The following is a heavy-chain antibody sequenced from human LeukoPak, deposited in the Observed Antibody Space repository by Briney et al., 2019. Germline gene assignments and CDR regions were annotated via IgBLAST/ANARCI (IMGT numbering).Heavy chain of an antibody. CDR3: ARGNCSSTSCMDY. CDR1: GGSFSGYY. V-gene: IGHV4-34*01. D-gene: IGHD2-2*01. Sequence: SETMSLTCAVYGGSFSGYYWSWIRHLPRKWLEWIGEINHSGSTNYNPSLKSRVTISVDTSKNQFSLKLSSVTAADTAVYYCARGNCSSTSCMDYWGQGTLVTVSS. CDR2: INHSGST. J-gene: IGHJ4*02.